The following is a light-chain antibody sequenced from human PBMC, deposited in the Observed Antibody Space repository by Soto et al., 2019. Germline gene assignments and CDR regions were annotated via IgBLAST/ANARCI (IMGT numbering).Light chain of an antibody. J-gene: IGKJ1*01. CDR3: QKYNSAPKT. V-gene: IGKV1-27*01. CDR2: AAS. CDR1: QGISNY. Sequence: DIQMTQSPSSLSASVGDRVTITCRASQGISNYLAWYQQKPGKVPKLLIYAASTLQSGGPSRFSGRGSGTDFTLTISSLQPEDVDTYYCQKYNSAPKTFGQGTKLEIK.